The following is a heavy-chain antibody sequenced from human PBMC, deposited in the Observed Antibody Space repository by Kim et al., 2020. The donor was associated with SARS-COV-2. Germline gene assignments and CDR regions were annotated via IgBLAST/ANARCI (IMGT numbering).Heavy chain of an antibody. V-gene: IGHV3-21*01. CDR3: ARDRFIHGDAFDI. D-gene: IGHD3-16*02. J-gene: IGHJ3*02. Sequence: GGSLRLSCVASGFTFRSYNMNWARQAPGKGLEWVSSIDSISSSIHYGDSVKGRFTISRDNAKNSLYLQMNNLRAEDTAVYYCARDRFIHGDAFDIWGQGTMVTVSS. CDR1: GFTFRSYN. CDR2: IDSISSSI.